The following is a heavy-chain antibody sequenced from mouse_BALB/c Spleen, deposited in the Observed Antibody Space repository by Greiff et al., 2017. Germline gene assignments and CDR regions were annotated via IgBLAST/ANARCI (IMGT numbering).Heavy chain of an antibody. V-gene: IGHV5-6*01. J-gene: IGHJ3*01. CDR2: ISSGGSYT. Sequence: EVQRVESGGDLVKPGGSLKLSCAASGFTFSSYGMSWVRQTPDKGLEWVATISSGGSYTYYPDSVKGRFTISRDNAKNTLYLQLSSLKSEDTAMYYCARLYDGYPAWFAYWGQGTLVTVSA. D-gene: IGHD2-3*01. CDR1: GFTFSSYG. CDR3: ARLYDGYPAWFAY.